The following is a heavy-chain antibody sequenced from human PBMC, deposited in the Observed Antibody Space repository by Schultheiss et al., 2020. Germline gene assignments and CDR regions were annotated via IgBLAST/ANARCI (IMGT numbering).Heavy chain of an antibody. Sequence: SATLSLTCTVSGGSISSGDYYWSWIRQPPGKGLEWIGYIYYSGSTNYNPSLKSRVTISVDTSKNQFSLKLSSVTAADTAVYYCARGLPYYDFWSGYYTREYFDYWGQGTLVTVSS. V-gene: IGHV4-61*08. J-gene: IGHJ4*02. CDR2: IYYSGST. CDR3: ARGLPYYDFWSGYYTREYFDY. D-gene: IGHD3-3*01. CDR1: GGSISSGDYY.